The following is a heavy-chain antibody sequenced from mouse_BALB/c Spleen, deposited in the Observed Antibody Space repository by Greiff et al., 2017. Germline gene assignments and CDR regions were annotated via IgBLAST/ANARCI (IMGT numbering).Heavy chain of an antibody. CDR2: IDPYNGGT. V-gene: IGHV1S135*01. D-gene: IGHD2-1*01. J-gene: IGHJ4*01. CDR3: ASVGDYYGNYDAMDY. CDR1: GYAFTSYN. Sequence: EVQGVESGPELVKPGASVKVSCKASGYAFTSYNMYWVKQSHGKSLEWIGYIDPYNGGTSYNQKFKGKATLTVDKSSSTAYMELSSLTSEDSAVYYCASVGDYYGNYDAMDYWGQGTSVTVSS.